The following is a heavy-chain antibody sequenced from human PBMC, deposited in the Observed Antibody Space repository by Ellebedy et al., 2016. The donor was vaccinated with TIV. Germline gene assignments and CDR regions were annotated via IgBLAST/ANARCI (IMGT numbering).Heavy chain of an antibody. CDR1: GYTFTSYY. CDR3: ARGVGHYGSGSGYHGMDV. Sequence: AASVKVSCKASGYTFTSYYMHWVRQAPGQGLEWMGIINPSGGSTSYAQKFQGRVTMTRDTSTSTVYMELSSLRSEDTAVYYCARGVGHYGSGSGYHGMDVWGQGTTVTVSS. CDR2: INPSGGST. V-gene: IGHV1-46*01. D-gene: IGHD3-10*01. J-gene: IGHJ6*02.